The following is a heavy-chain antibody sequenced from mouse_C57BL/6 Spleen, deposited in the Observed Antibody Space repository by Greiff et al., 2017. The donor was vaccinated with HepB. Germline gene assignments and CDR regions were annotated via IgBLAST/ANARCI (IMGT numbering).Heavy chain of an antibody. Sequence: EVQVVESGGGLVQPGECLKLSCESNEYEFPSHDMSWVRKTPEKRLELVADINSDGGSTYYPDTMERRFIISRDNTKKTLYLQMSSLRSEDTALYYCARRGTMVTTDWYFDVWGTGTTVTVSS. CDR3: ARRGTMVTTDWYFDV. D-gene: IGHD2-2*01. CDR1: EYEFPSHD. J-gene: IGHJ1*03. CDR2: INSDGGST. V-gene: IGHV5-2*01.